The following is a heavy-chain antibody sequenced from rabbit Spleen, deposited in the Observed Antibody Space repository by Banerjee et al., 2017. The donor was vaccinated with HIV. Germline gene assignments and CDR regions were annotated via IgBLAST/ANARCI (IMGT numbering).Heavy chain of an antibody. CDR1: GFSFSSSYW. V-gene: IGHV1S45*01. D-gene: IGHD6-1*01. J-gene: IGHJ4*01. CDR2: IYAGSSGST. CDR3: GRGDKAYDHYDL. Sequence: QEQLVESGGGLVQPEGSLTLTCTASGFSFSSSYWICWVRQAPGKGLEWIGCIYAGSSGSTYYASWAKGRFTISKASSTVDLKMTSLTAADTATYFCGRGDKAYDHYDLWGPGTLVTVS.